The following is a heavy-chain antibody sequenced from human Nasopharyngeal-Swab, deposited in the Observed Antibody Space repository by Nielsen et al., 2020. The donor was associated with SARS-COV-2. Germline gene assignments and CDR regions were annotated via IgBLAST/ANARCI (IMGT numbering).Heavy chain of an antibody. J-gene: IGHJ6*03. CDR1: GGSINSGGPS. Sequence: SAILSLTCTVSGGSINSGGPSWSWIRQPQGKGLQWIGHIFHTGSTYFNPSLKSRVTISLDRSKNQFSLKLTSVTAADTAAYYCARGGTSGEYYFYYMDVWGKGTTVTVSS. CDR2: IFHTGST. CDR3: ARGGTSGEYYFYYMDV. D-gene: IGHD3-10*01. V-gene: IGHV4-30-2*01.